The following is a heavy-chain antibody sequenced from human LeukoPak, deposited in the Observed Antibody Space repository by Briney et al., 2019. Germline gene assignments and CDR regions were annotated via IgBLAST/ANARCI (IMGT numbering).Heavy chain of an antibody. CDR2: IYYSGST. Sequence: SQTLSLTCAVSGGSISSYYWSWIRQPPGKGLEWIGYIYYSGSTNYNPSLKSRVTISVDTSKNQFSLKLSSVTAADTAVYYCARRAGDLRHNSRGAFDYWGQGTLVTVSS. V-gene: IGHV4-59*08. CDR1: GGSISSYY. CDR3: ARRAGDLRHNSRGAFDY. D-gene: IGHD4-17*01. J-gene: IGHJ4*02.